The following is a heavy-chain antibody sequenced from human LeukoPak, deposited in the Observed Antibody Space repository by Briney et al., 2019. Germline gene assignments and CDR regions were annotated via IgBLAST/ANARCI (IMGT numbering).Heavy chain of an antibody. Sequence: PGGSLRLSCAASGFTVSSNYMSWVRQAPGKGLEWVSVIYSGGSTYYADSVKGRFTISRDNSKNTLYLQMNSLRAEDTAVYYCARDLTVGATIDAFDIWGQGTMVTVSS. V-gene: IGHV3-66*01. CDR3: ARDLTVGATIDAFDI. CDR2: IYSGGST. CDR1: GFTVSSNY. D-gene: IGHD1-26*01. J-gene: IGHJ3*02.